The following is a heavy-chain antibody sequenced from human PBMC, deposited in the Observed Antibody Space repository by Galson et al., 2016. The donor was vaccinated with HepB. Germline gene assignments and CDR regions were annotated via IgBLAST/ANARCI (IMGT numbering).Heavy chain of an antibody. CDR2: INPNSGGT. Sequence: SVKVSCKASGYTFTGYYVHWVRQAPGQGLEWMGWINPNSGGTNYAQKFQGRVIMTKDKSISTTHMDLSRLRSDDTAVYYCARESPTSSGWTFDQWGQGTLVTVSS. CDR1: GYTFTGYY. CDR3: ARESPTSSGWTFDQ. V-gene: IGHV1-2*02. D-gene: IGHD6-19*01. J-gene: IGHJ4*02.